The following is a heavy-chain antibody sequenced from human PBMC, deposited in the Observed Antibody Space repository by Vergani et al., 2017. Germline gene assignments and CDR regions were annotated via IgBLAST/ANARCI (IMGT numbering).Heavy chain of an antibody. CDR1: GGSFSGYP. Sequence: QVQLQQWGAGLLKPSETLSLTCAVYGGSFSGYPWSWIRQPPGKGLEWIGEITHNGTTNYNPSLKSRVTISLDTSKNQFSLNLSSVTAADTAVYYCAGEYQLPPHYYYYYMDVWGKGTTVTVSS. V-gene: IGHV4-34*01. CDR2: ITHNGTT. J-gene: IGHJ6*03. CDR3: AGEYQLPPHYYYYYMDV. D-gene: IGHD2-2*01.